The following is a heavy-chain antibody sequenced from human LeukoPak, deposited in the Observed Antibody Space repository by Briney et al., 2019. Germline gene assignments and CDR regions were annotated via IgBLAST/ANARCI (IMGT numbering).Heavy chain of an antibody. CDR3: ARDSPLYHDSSGYST. D-gene: IGHD3-22*01. CDR1: GFTVSSNY. J-gene: IGHJ5*02. CDR2: IYSGGST. Sequence: GGSLRLSCAASGFTVSSNYMSWVRQAPGKGLEWVSVIYSGGSTYYADSVKGRFTISRDNSKNTLYLQMNSLRAEDTAVYYCARDSPLYHDSSGYSTWGQGTLVTVSS. V-gene: IGHV3-66*01.